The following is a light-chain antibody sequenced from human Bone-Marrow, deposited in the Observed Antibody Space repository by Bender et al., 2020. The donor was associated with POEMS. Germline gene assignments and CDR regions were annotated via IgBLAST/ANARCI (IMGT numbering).Light chain of an antibody. CDR1: SSNIGAHA. CDR2: SSH. J-gene: IGLJ3*02. Sequence: QSVLTQPPSASGTPGQRVTISCSGGSSNIGAHAVNWYQHLPGTAPKLLIYSSHRRPSEVPDRFSGSRSGTSASLAIGGLQSEDEADYYCAVWDDSLNGWVFGVGTKLTVL. V-gene: IGLV1-44*01. CDR3: AVWDDSLNGWV.